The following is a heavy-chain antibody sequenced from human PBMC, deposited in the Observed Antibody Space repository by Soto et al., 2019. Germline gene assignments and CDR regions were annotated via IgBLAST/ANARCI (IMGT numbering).Heavy chain of an antibody. J-gene: IGHJ4*02. V-gene: IGHV3-15*07. CDR3: TSDMYEGGFDY. D-gene: IGHD1-26*01. CDR2: IKSKTDGGTT. Sequence: EVQLVESGGGLVKPGGSLRLSCAASGFTFSNAWMNWVRQAPGKGLEWVGRIKSKTDGGTTDYAAPVKGRFTISRDDSKNTLYLQMNSLKTEDTAVYYSTSDMYEGGFDYWGQGTLVTVSS. CDR1: GFTFSNAW.